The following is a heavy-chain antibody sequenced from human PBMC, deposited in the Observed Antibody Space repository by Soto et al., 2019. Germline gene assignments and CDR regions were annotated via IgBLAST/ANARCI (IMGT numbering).Heavy chain of an antibody. CDR1: GYTFTSYA. CDR2: INAGNGNT. CDR3: ARDRTIAVRYYFDY. J-gene: IGHJ4*02. V-gene: IGHV1-3*01. Sequence: ASVKVSCKASGYTFTSYAMHWVRQAPGQRLEWMGWINAGNGNTKYSQKFQGRVTITRDTSASTAYMELSSLRSEDTAVYYCARDRTIAVRYYFDYWGQGTLVTVSS. D-gene: IGHD6-19*01.